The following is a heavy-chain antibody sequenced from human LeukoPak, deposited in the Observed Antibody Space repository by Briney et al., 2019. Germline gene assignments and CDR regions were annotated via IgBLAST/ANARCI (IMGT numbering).Heavy chain of an antibody. V-gene: IGHV1-8*03. D-gene: IGHD3-22*01. Sequence: GASVKVSCKASGYTFTSYDINWVRQAPGQGLEWMGWMNPNNGNTGYAQKFQGRVTITRNASISTDYMELSSLRSEDTAVYYCAREVYYDSSGYYNWGQGTLVTVSS. CDR1: GYTFTSYD. CDR2: MNPNNGNT. J-gene: IGHJ4*02. CDR3: AREVYYDSSGYYN.